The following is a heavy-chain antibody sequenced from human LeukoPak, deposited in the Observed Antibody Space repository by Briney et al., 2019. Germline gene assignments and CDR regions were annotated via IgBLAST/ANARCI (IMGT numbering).Heavy chain of an antibody. J-gene: IGHJ6*03. CDR2: IRYDGSNK. D-gene: IGHD7-27*01. CDR3: AKLGADYYYYYMDV. V-gene: IGHV3-30*02. CDR1: GFTFSSYG. Sequence: PGGSLRLSCAASGFTFSSYGMHWVRQAPGKGLEWVAFIRYDGSNKYYADSVKGRFTISRDNSKNTLYLQMNSLRAEDTAVYYCAKLGADYYYYYMDVWGKGTTVTISS.